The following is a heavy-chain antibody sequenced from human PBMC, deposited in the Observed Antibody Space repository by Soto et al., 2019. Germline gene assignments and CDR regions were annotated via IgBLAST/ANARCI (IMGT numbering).Heavy chain of an antibody. V-gene: IGHV4-59*01. Sequence: SETLSLTCTVSGGPISSYYWSWIRQPPGKGLEWIGYIYYSGITNYNPSLKSRVTISVDTSKNQFSLKLSSVTAADTAVYYCARYKSNYYYGMDVWGQGTTVTVSS. D-gene: IGHD1-20*01. CDR3: ARYKSNYYYGMDV. CDR1: GGPISSYY. CDR2: IYYSGIT. J-gene: IGHJ6*02.